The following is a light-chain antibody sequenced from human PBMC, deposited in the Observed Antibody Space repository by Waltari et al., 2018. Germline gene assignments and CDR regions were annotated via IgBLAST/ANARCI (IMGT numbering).Light chain of an antibody. V-gene: IGKV1-39*01. CDR1: QSISSS. CDR2: VAS. Sequence: IQMTQSPSSLSASVGDRVTITCRASQSISSSLNWYQQIPGKAPKLLIYVASNLQSGVPSRFSGSGSGTDFSLTISSLQPEDFATYYCQQSYITTYTFGRGPSSRSN. J-gene: IGKJ2*01. CDR3: QQSYITTYT.